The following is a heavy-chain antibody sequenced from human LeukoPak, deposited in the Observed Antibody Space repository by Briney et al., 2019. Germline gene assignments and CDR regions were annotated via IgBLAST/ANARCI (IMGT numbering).Heavy chain of an antibody. CDR2: IYHSGST. J-gene: IGHJ4*02. CDR3: AKQSYSNSWNNFDY. CDR1: GGSISSSNW. Sequence: SGTLSLTCAVSGGSISSSNWWSWVRQPPGKGLEWIGEIYHSGSTNYNPSLKSRVTISVDKSKNQFSLKLSSVTAADTAVYYCAKQSYSNSWNNFDYWGQGTLVTVSS. V-gene: IGHV4-4*02. D-gene: IGHD6-13*01.